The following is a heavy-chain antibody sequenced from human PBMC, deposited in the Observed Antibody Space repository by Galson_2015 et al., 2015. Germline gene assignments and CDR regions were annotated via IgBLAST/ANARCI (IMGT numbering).Heavy chain of an antibody. J-gene: IGHJ6*03. V-gene: IGHV1-18*01. CDR2: ISAYNGNT. Sequence: SVKVSCKASGYTFTSYGISWVRQAPGQGLEWMGWISAYNGNTNYAQKLQGRVTVTTDTSTSTAYMELRSLRSDDTAVYYCARDPRPGEAWSGYYSLFSYYYYYMDVWGKGTTVTVSS. CDR3: ARDPRPGEAWSGYYSLFSYYYYYMDV. D-gene: IGHD3-3*01. CDR1: GYTFTSYG.